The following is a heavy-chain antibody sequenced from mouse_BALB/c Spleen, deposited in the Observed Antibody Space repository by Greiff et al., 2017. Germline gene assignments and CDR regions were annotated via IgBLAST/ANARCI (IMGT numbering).Heavy chain of an antibody. CDR2: IFPGSGNT. V-gene: IGHV1-66*01. CDR3: ARFYGSWFAY. J-gene: IGHJ3*01. Sequence: VQLQQSGPELVKPGASVKISCKASGYSFTSYYIHWVKQRPGQGLEWIGWIFPGSGNTKYNEKFKGKATLTADTSSSTAYMQLSSLTSEDSAVYFCARFYGSWFAYWGQGTLVTVSA. D-gene: IGHD2-2*01. CDR1: GYSFTSYY.